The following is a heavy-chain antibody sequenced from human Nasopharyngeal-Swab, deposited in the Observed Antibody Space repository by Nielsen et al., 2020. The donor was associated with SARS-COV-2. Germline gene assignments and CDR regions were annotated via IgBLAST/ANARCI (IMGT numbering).Heavy chain of an antibody. CDR3: ARRGYYYGMDV. Sequence: SETLSLTCTVSGGSISSGDYYWSWIRQPPGKGLEWIGYIYYSGSTYYNPSLKSRVTISVDTSKNQFSLKLSSVTAAGTAVYYCARRGYYYGMDVWGQGTTVTVSS. V-gene: IGHV4-30-4*08. CDR2: IYYSGST. CDR1: GGSISSGDYY. J-gene: IGHJ6*02.